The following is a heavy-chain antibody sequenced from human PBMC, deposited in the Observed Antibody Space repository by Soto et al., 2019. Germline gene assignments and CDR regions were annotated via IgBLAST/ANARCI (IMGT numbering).Heavy chain of an antibody. J-gene: IGHJ1*01. CDR1: GFTFSSYG. V-gene: IGHV3-33*01. CDR3: VREPGAAAGIQLQH. CDR2: IWYDGSNK. D-gene: IGHD6-13*01. Sequence: PGGSLRLSCAASGFTFSSYGMHWVRQAPGKGLEWVAVIWYDGSNKYYADSVKGRFTTSRDNSKNTLYLQMNSLRAEDTAVYYCVREPGAAAGIQLQHWGQGTLVTVSS.